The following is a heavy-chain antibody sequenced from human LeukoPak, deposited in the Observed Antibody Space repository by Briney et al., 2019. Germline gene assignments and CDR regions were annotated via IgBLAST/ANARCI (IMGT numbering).Heavy chain of an antibody. Sequence: PGGSLRLSCAASGFTFSSYGMSWVRQAPGKGLEWVGRIKSKTDGGTTDYAAPVKGRFTISRDDSKNTLYLQMNSLKTEDTAVYYCTTGGSSGYYQPEDYWGQGTLVTVSS. V-gene: IGHV3-15*01. J-gene: IGHJ4*02. CDR2: IKSKTDGGTT. CDR1: GFTFSSYG. CDR3: TTGGSSGYYQPEDY. D-gene: IGHD3-22*01.